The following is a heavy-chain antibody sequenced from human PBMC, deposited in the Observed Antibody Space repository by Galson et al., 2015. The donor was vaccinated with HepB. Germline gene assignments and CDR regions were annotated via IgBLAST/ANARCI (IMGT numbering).Heavy chain of an antibody. D-gene: IGHD3-10*01. J-gene: IGHJ6*02. CDR3: ARDRGLPGDYYYGMDV. Sequence: SLRLSCAASGFTFSSYAMHWVRQAPGKGLEWVAVISYDGSNKYYADSVKGRFTISRDNSKNTLYLQMNSLRAEDTAVYYCARDRGLPGDYYYGMDVWGQGTTVTVSS. CDR2: ISYDGSNK. CDR1: GFTFSSYA. V-gene: IGHV3-30-3*01.